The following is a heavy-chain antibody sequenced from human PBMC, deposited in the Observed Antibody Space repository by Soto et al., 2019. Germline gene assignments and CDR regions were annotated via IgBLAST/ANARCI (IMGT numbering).Heavy chain of an antibody. V-gene: IGHV1-69*02. CDR3: ARARRITMVRGVTPPDY. CDR1: GGTFSSYT. D-gene: IGHD3-10*01. Sequence: QVQLVQSGAEVKKPGSSVKVSCKASGGTFSSYTISWVRQAPGQGLEWMGRIIPILGIANYAQKFQGRITITADKYTSTAYMELSSLRSEDTAVYYCARARRITMVRGVTPPDYWGQGTLVTVSS. CDR2: IIPILGIA. J-gene: IGHJ4*02.